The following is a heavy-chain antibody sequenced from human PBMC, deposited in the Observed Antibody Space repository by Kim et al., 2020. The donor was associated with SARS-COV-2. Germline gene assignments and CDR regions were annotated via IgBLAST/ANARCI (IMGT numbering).Heavy chain of an antibody. CDR3: ARAVGYFDWVHHNDY. V-gene: IGHV1-18*01. CDR2: ISAYNGNT. CDR1: GYTFTSYG. D-gene: IGHD3-9*01. Sequence: ASVKVSCKASGYTFTSYGISWERQAPGQGLEWMGWISAYNGNTNYAQKLQGRVTMTTDTSTSTAYMELRSLRSDDTAVYYCARAVGYFDWVHHNDYWGQGTLDTVSS. J-gene: IGHJ4*02.